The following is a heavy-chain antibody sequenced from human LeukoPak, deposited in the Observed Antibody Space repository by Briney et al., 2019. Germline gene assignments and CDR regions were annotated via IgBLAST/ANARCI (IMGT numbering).Heavy chain of an antibody. Sequence: GRSLRLSCAPSGFIVSIHCMGWVRQAPGRGLEWVSAIIGSGGSTYYADSVKGRFSISRDNYKNTLYLQMIRLRADDTAVYYCARENYFGSGTYFDYWGQGTLVTVSS. V-gene: IGHV3-23*01. CDR1: GFIVSIHC. D-gene: IGHD3-10*01. CDR3: ARENYFGSGTYFDY. CDR2: IIGSGGST. J-gene: IGHJ4*02.